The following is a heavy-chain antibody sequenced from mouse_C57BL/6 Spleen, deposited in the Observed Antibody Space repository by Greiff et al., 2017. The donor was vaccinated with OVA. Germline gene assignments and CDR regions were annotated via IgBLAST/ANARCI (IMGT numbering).Heavy chain of an antibody. Sequence: SDAELVKPGASVNISCTVSGYTFTDHTIHWMKQRPEQGLEWIGYIYPSDGSTKYNEKFKGQASLTADKSSSTAYMQINSLTFEDSAVYFGARARPTTVVAHPYDFDGWGKGTTLTVAS. J-gene: IGHJ2*01. CDR1: GYTFTDHT. CDR2: IYPSDGST. CDR3: ARARPTTVVAHPYDFDG. D-gene: IGHD1-1*01. V-gene: IGHV1-78*01.